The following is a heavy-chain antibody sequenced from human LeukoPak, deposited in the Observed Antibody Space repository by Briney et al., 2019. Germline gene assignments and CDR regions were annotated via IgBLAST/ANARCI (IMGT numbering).Heavy chain of an antibody. D-gene: IGHD3-16*01. V-gene: IGHV3-21*01. J-gene: IGHJ4*02. CDR2: ISSSSSYI. Sequence: GRSLRLSCAASGFTFSSYSVNWVRQAPGKGLEWVSSISSSSSYIYYADSVKGRFTISRDNAKNSLYLQMNSLRAEDTAVYYCARGGGPGEIDYWGQGTLVTVSS. CDR1: GFTFSSYS. CDR3: ARGGGPGEIDY.